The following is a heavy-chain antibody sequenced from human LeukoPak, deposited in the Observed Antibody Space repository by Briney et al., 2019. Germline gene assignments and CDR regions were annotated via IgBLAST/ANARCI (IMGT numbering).Heavy chain of an antibody. CDR3: ARDQALGYGWPTVLAIDI. V-gene: IGHV4-4*07. D-gene: IGHD6-19*01. CDR2: VYTSGST. CDR1: GVSIRSYY. J-gene: IGHJ3*02. Sequence: SETLSLTCTVSGVSIRSYYWSWIRQPAGKGLEWIGRVYTSGSTNYNPSLKSRVTISIDTSKNQFSLNLSSVTAADTAVYYCARDQALGYGWPTVLAIDIWGQGTMVTVSS.